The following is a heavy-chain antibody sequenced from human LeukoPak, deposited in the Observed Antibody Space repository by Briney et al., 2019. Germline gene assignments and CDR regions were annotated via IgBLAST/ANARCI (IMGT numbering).Heavy chain of an antibody. V-gene: IGHV3-48*04. CDR3: ARERVVVDY. D-gene: IGHD2-15*01. CDR2: ISSSSSTI. Sequence: PGGSLRLSCAASGFTFSSYSMNWVRQAPGKGLEWVSYISSSSSTIYYADSVKGRFTISRDNAKNSLYLQMNSLRAEDTAVYYCARERVVVDYWGQGTLVTVSS. CDR1: GFTFSSYS. J-gene: IGHJ4*02.